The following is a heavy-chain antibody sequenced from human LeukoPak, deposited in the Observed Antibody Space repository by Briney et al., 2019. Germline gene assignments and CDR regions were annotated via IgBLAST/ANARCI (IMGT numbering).Heavy chain of an antibody. CDR1: GCTYTSYD. V-gene: IGHV1-8*01. D-gene: IGHD3-22*01. Sequence: ASVKVSCKASGCTYTSYDINWVRQATGQGLEWMGWMNPNSGNTGYAQKFQGRVSMTRNTSIRTAYMELSRLRPEDTAVYYCERSYYYDSSGRTDDFDIWGQRTMVTVSS. J-gene: IGHJ3*02. CDR2: MNPNSGNT. CDR3: ERSYYYDSSGRTDDFDI.